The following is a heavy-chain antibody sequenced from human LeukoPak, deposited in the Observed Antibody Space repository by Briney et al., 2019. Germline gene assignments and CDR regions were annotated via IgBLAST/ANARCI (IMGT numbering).Heavy chain of an antibody. CDR3: AGWSYYGSGSYDY. D-gene: IGHD3-10*01. CDR2: INPNSGGT. CDR1: GYTFTSYY. V-gene: IGHV1-2*02. J-gene: IGHJ4*02. Sequence: ASVKVSCKASGYTFTSYYMHWVRQAPGQGLEWMGWINPNSGGTNYAQKFQGRVTMTRDTSISTAYMELSSLRSEDTAVYYCAGWSYYGSGSYDYWGQGTLVTVSS.